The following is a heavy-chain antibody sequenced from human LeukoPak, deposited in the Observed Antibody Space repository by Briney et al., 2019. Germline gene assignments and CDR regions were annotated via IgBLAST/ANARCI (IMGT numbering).Heavy chain of an antibody. CDR2: ISSSSSYI. Sequence: GGSLRLSCAASGFTFNNYWMSWVRQAPGKGLEWVLSISSSSSYIYYADSVKGRFTISRDNAKNSLYLQMNSLRAEDTAVYYCARTPRFLEWLMDVWGKGTTVTVSS. V-gene: IGHV3-21*01. CDR3: ARTPRFLEWLMDV. CDR1: GFTFNNYW. J-gene: IGHJ6*04. D-gene: IGHD3-3*01.